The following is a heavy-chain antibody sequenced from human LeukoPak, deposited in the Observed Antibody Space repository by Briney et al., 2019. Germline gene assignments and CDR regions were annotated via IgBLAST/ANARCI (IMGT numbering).Heavy chain of an antibody. J-gene: IGHJ4*02. CDR3: ARCISMVRGIIRPPDY. Sequence: SETLSLTCSVSGGSISSSSYHWGWIRQSPGKGLEWIGSIYYSGSAYYNPSLKSRLTISVDTSKNQFSLKLNSVTAADTAVYYCARCISMVRGIIRPPDYWGQGTLVTVSS. CDR1: GGSISSSSYH. CDR2: IYYSGSA. D-gene: IGHD3-10*01. V-gene: IGHV4-39*01.